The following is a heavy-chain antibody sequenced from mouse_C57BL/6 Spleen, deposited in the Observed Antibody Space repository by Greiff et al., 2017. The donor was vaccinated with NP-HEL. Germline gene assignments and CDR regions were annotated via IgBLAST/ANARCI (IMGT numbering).Heavy chain of an antibody. CDR3: ARPRYYYGSYWYFDV. D-gene: IGHD1-1*01. CDR1: GYTFTDYN. V-gene: IGHV1-18*01. J-gene: IGHJ1*03. CDR2: INPNNGGT. Sequence: EVQLQQSGPELVKPGASVKIPCKASGYTFTDYNMDWVKQSHGKSLEWIGDINPNNGGTIYNQKFKGKATLTVDKSSSTAYLELRSLTSEDTAVYYCARPRYYYGSYWYFDVWGTGTTVTVSS.